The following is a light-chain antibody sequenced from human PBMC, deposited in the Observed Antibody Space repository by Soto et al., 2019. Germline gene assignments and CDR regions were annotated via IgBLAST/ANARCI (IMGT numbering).Light chain of an antibody. V-gene: IGLV1-40*01. J-gene: IGLJ3*02. CDR3: QSYDTSRYVWV. CDR2: ENT. Sequence: QSVLTQPPSVSGAPGQNIIISCTGCSSNIGAGSAVHWYQQLPGTAPKLLINENTNRPSGVPDRFSGFKSGTSASLAITGLQAEDEADYYCQSYDTSRYVWVFGGGTKVTVL. CDR1: SSNIGAGSA.